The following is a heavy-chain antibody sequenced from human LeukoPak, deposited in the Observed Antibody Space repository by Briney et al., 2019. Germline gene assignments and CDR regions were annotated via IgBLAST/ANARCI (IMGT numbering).Heavy chain of an antibody. CDR3: AKGNCRCTSCYSDY. Sequence: QSGGSLRLSCAPSGFTFSSYAMRWVRQAPGKGLEWVSGISGSGGSTYYADSVKGRFTIARDNSKNTLYLQMNSLRAEDTAVYYCAKGNCRCTSCYSDYWGQGTLVTVSS. D-gene: IGHD2-2*02. J-gene: IGHJ4*02. CDR2: ISGSGGST. V-gene: IGHV3-23*01. CDR1: GFTFSSYA.